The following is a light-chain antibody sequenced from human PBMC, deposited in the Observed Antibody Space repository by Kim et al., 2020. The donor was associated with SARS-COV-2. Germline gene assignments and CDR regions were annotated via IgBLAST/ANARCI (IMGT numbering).Light chain of an antibody. V-gene: IGKV3-20*01. CDR3: QQYGSSPFT. J-gene: IGKJ3*01. CDR2: DAS. Sequence: PGERATLSCRASQSVSSKYLVWYQQNPGQAPRLLIYDASSRATGIPDRFSGSGSGTDFTLTISRLEPEDFAVYYCQQYGSSPFTFGPGTKVD. CDR1: QSVSSKY.